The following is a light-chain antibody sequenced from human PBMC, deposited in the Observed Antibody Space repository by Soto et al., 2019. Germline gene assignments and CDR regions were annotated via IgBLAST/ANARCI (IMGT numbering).Light chain of an antibody. J-gene: IGKJ1*01. CDR3: QQYNNWSWT. Sequence: EIVLTQSPGTLSLSPGERATLSCRASQSISSSSLAWYQQKAGQAPRLLIYGASTRAPGISARFSGSGSGTEFTLTISSLQSEDFAIYYCQQYNNWSWTFGQGTKVDIK. CDR2: GAS. CDR1: QSISSS. V-gene: IGKV3-15*01.